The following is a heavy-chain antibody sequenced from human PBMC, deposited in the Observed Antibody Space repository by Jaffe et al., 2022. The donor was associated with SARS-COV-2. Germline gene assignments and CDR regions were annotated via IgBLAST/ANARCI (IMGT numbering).Heavy chain of an antibody. V-gene: IGHV3-9*01. J-gene: IGHJ4*02. D-gene: IGHD3-16*01. CDR1: GFTFDDYA. CDR3: AKDMGDGLLGNFDY. CDR2: ISWNSGSI. Sequence: EVQLVESGGGLVQPGRSLRLSCAASGFTFDDYAMHWVRQAPGKGLEWVSGISWNSGSIGYADSVKGRFTISRDNAKNSLYLQMNSLRAEDTALYYCAKDMGDGLLGNFDYWGQGTLVTVSS.